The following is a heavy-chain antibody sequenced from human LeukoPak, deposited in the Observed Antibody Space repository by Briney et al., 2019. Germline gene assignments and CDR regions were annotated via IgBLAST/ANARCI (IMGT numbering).Heavy chain of an antibody. CDR1: GGSISSYY. CDR3: ARESPYDSSGYYWDY. D-gene: IGHD3-22*01. J-gene: IGHJ4*02. CDR2: IYYSGST. V-gene: IGHV4-59*01. Sequence: SETLSLTCTVSGGSISSYYWSWIRQPPGKGLEWIGYIYYSGSTNYNPSLKSRVTISVDTSKNQFSLKLNSVTAADTAVYYCARESPYDSSGYYWDYWGQETLVTVSS.